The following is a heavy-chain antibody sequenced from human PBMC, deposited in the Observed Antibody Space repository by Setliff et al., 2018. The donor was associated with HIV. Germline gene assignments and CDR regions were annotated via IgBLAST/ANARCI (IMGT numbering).Heavy chain of an antibody. J-gene: IGHJ4*02. CDR1: GFTFSDYW. Sequence: GGSLRLSCAASGFTFSDYWMTWVRQAPGKGLEWVANIKQDGSEKYCVDSVKGRFTISRDNAKNSLYLQMNSLRAEDTAVYYCARYNWNPLGYRFDYWGQGTLVTVSS. CDR2: IKQDGSEK. D-gene: IGHD1-20*01. V-gene: IGHV3-7*01. CDR3: ARYNWNPLGYRFDY.